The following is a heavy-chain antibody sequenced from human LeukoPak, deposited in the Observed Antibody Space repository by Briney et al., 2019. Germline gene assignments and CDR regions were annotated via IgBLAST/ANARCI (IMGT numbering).Heavy chain of an antibody. Sequence: GGSLRLSCAASGFTFSSYAMSWVRQAPGKGLEWVSSITTSGGSTSYADSVRGRFTISRDNSKNTLYLQMNSLRAEDTAVYYCVKDFGGNSDYWGQGTLVTVSS. J-gene: IGHJ4*02. CDR2: ITTSGGST. V-gene: IGHV3-23*01. CDR1: GFTFSSYA. CDR3: VKDFGGNSDY. D-gene: IGHD4-23*01.